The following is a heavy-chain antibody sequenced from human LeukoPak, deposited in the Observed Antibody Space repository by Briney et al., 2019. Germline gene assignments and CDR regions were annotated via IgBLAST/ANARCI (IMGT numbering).Heavy chain of an antibody. Sequence: ASVKVSCKVSGYTLTELSMHWVRQAPGKGLEWMGGFDPEDGETIYAQKFQGRVTMTEDTSTDTAYMELSSLRSEDTAVYYCATQYYYGSGIGNWSDPWGQGTLVTVSS. J-gene: IGHJ5*02. V-gene: IGHV1-24*01. CDR2: FDPEDGET. D-gene: IGHD3-10*01. CDR3: ATQYYYGSGIGNWSDP. CDR1: GYTLTELS.